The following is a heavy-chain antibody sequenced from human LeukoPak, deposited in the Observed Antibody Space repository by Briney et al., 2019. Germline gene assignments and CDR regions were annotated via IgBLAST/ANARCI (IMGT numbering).Heavy chain of an antibody. J-gene: IGHJ3*02. V-gene: IGHV4-39*07. CDR2: IYYSGTT. D-gene: IGHD4-17*01. Sequence: SDTVSLTCTVSGGSISSSSYYWGWIRQPPGKGLEWIGSIYYSGTTSYNPSLTRRVTISVDTSKNQFSPKLSSVTAADTAVYYCARVDYGAKEDAFDIWGQGTMVTVSS. CDR3: ARVDYGAKEDAFDI. CDR1: GGSISSSSYY.